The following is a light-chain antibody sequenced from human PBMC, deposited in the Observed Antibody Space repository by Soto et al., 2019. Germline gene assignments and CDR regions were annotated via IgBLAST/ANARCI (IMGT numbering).Light chain of an antibody. J-gene: IGKJ4*01. CDR1: QSVSNN. CDR3: QQYNDSPLT. V-gene: IGKV3-15*01. CDR2: GAS. Sequence: EILITQSPATVSVSPGERATLSCRASQSVSNNLAWFQQKPGQAPRILIFGASSRATGIPARFSGSGSGTEFTLTINRLQSEDFSVYYCQQYNDSPLTFGGGTKVDIK.